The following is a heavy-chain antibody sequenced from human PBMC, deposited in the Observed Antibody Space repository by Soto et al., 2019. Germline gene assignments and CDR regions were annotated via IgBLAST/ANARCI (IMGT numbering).Heavy chain of an antibody. D-gene: IGHD4-17*01. V-gene: IGHV4-34*01. J-gene: IGHJ5*02. CDR2: INHSGST. Sequence: QVQLQQWGAGLLKPSETLSLTCAVYGGSFSGYYWSWIRQPPGKGLEWIGEINHSGSTNYNPSLKSRVTISVDTSKHQDSLTLSSVTAAATAVYYCARGPREYGGPKRLYNWFDPWGQGTLVTVSS. CDR1: GGSFSGYY. CDR3: ARGPREYGGPKRLYNWFDP.